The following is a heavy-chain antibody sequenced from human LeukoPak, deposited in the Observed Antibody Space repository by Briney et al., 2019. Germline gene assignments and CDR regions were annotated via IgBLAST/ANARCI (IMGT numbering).Heavy chain of an antibody. CDR3: AREVAAAGSLDYYYYYMDV. CDR1: GYTFTSYD. V-gene: IGHV1-8*01. Sequence: APVKVSCKASGYTFTSYDINWVRQATGQGLEWMGWMNPNSGNTGYAQKFQGRVTMTRNTSISTAYMELSSLRSEDTAVYYCAREVAAAGSLDYYYYYMDVWGKGTTVTVSS. CDR2: MNPNSGNT. J-gene: IGHJ6*03. D-gene: IGHD6-13*01.